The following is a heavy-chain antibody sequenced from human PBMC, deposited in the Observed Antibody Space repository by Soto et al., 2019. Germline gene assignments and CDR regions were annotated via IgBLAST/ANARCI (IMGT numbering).Heavy chain of an antibody. Sequence: QVQLVESGGGLVKTGGSRRLSCAASGFTFSDYYMSWIRQAAGKGLEWLAFISSSGTTMEYADSVKGRFSISRDNANNSVFLQMNSLRADDTAVYFCARGNWYFDLWGRGTLVTVSS. CDR1: GFTFSDYY. V-gene: IGHV3-11*01. CDR3: ARGNWYFDL. CDR2: ISSSGTTM. J-gene: IGHJ2*01.